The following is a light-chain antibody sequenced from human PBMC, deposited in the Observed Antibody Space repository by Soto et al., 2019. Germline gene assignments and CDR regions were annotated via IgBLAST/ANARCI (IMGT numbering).Light chain of an antibody. Sequence: DIQLTQSPSFLSASVGARVTITCRASQDISSYLAWYQQKPGKAPKRLIYVASTLQSWVPSRFSGSGSGTEFTLTISSLQHEDVATYYCQKYNSAPWTFGQGTKVDIK. CDR3: QKYNSAPWT. V-gene: IGKV1-9*01. J-gene: IGKJ1*01. CDR2: VAS. CDR1: QDISSY.